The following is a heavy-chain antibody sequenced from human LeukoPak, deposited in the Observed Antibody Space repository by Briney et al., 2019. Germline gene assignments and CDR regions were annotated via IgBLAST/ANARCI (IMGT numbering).Heavy chain of an antibody. J-gene: IGHJ4*02. CDR1: GYTFTSYY. CDR2: INPSGGST. CDR3: ARAYYYDSSGYYPGGDY. Sequence: ASVKVSCKASGYTFTSYYMQWVRQAPGQGLEWMGIINPSGGSTSYAQKFQGRVSMTRDTSTSTVYMELSSLRSEDTAAYYCARAYYYDSSGYYPGGDYWGQGTLVTVSS. D-gene: IGHD3-22*01. V-gene: IGHV1-46*01.